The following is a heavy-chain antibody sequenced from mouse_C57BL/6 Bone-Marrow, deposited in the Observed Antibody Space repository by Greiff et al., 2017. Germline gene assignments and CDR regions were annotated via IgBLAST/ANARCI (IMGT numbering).Heavy chain of an antibody. J-gene: IGHJ2*01. CDR1: GFTFSSYG. V-gene: IGHV5-6*01. Sequence: EVMLVESGGDLVKPGGSLKLSCAASGFTFSSYGMSWVRQTPDKRLEWVATISSGGSYTYYPDSVKGRFTISRDNAKNTLYLQMSSLKSEDTDMXYCARPYYYGSSLYFDYWGQGTTLTVSA. CDR2: ISSGGSYT. D-gene: IGHD1-1*01. CDR3: ARPYYYGSSLYFDY.